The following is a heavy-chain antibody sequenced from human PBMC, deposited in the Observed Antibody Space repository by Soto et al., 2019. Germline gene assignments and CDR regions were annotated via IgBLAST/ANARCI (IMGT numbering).Heavy chain of an antibody. CDR2: IYYSGST. J-gene: IGHJ4*02. D-gene: IGHD3-3*01. V-gene: IGHV4-30-4*01. CDR1: GGTIRSGDYY. Sequence: PSETQSLTCTVSGGTIRSGDYYWSWIRQPPGKGLEWIGYIYYSGSTYYNPSLKSRVTISVDTSKNQFSLKLSSVTAADTAVYYCASGLYDFWSGYPRLDYWGQGTLVTV. CDR3: ASGLYDFWSGYPRLDY.